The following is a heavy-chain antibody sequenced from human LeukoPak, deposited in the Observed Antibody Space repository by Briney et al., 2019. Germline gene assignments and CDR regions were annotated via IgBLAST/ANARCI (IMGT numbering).Heavy chain of an antibody. V-gene: IGHV3-53*01. CDR3: ARDSDSGYGPFAS. Sequence: GGSLRLSCAASGFTVSNNYMSWVHQAPGKGLEWVSVIHSGGTTNYADSVQGRFTISRDNSKTTVYLHMNSLRAEDTTVYYCARDSDSGYGPFASWGQGTLVTVSS. J-gene: IGHJ4*02. CDR1: GFTVSNNY. CDR2: IHSGGTT. D-gene: IGHD5-12*01.